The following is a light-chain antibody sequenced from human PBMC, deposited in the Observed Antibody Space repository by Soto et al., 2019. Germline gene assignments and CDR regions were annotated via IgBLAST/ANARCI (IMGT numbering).Light chain of an antibody. CDR3: VSYTSSNTYV. J-gene: IGLJ1*01. CDR1: SSDVGGSNF. V-gene: IGLV2-14*03. CDR2: DVA. Sequence: QSVLTHPASVSYSPGHSITIACTGTSSDVGGSNFVSWYQQHPGKPPKLIIYDVANRPSGVSNRFSGSKSGSTASLIISRLQTEEEADYYCVSYTSSNTYVFGTGTKVTXL.